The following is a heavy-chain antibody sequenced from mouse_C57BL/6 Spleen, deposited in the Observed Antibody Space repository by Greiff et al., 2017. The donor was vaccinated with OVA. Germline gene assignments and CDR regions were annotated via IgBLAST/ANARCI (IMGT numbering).Heavy chain of an antibody. CDR1: GYTFTSYW. CDR2: IDPNSGGT. Sequence: QVQLQQPGAELVKPGASVKLSCKASGYTFTSYWMHWVKQRPGRGLEWIGRIDPNSGGTKYNEKFKSKATLTVDKPSSTAYMRLSSLTSEDSAVYYCAREGYYDYDRFAYWGQGTLVTVSA. CDR3: AREGYYDYDRFAY. D-gene: IGHD2-4*01. V-gene: IGHV1-72*01. J-gene: IGHJ3*01.